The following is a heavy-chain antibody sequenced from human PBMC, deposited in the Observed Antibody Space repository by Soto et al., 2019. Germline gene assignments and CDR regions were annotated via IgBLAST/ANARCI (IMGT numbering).Heavy chain of an antibody. V-gene: IGHV1-18*01. D-gene: IGHD3-3*01. CDR3: ARAKRITIFCVVTSPPND. J-gene: IGHJ4*02. CDR1: AYTVTSYR. CDR2: ISDNNGNT. Sequence: DSRLPSAYTVTSYRINTVRPAAGQGLEWMVWISDNNGNTNYAQKLQGRVTMTTATSTSTAYMEVRSLRSDDTAVYYCARAKRITIFCVVTSPPNDGGLATLLTVS.